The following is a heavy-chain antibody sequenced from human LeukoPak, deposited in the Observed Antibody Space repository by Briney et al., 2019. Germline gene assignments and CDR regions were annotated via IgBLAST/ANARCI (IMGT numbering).Heavy chain of an antibody. CDR1: GFTFSSYS. Sequence: GGSLRLSCAASGFTFSSYSMNWVRQAPGKGLEWVSYISSTNGHTYYADSVNGRFTISRDTAKNSLYLQMNSLRAEDTALYYCARDGNNYGDSLDAFDIWGQGTMVTVSS. D-gene: IGHD4-17*01. CDR3: ARDGNNYGDSLDAFDI. V-gene: IGHV3-21*04. CDR2: ISSTNGHT. J-gene: IGHJ3*02.